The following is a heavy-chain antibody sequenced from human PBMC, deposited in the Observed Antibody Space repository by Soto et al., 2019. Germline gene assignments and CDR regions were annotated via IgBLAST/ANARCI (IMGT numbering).Heavy chain of an antibody. CDR1: GGTFSSYA. V-gene: IGHV1-69*01. CDR3: ARGEVGATGHGYYGMDV. D-gene: IGHD1-26*01. CDR2: IIPIFGTA. Sequence: QVQLVQSGAEVKKPGSSVKVSCKASGGTFSSYAISWVRQAPGQGLEWMGGIIPIFGTANYAQKFQGRVTITADESTSRAYMELSSLRSEDTAVYYCARGEVGATGHGYYGMDVWGQGTTVTVSS. J-gene: IGHJ6*02.